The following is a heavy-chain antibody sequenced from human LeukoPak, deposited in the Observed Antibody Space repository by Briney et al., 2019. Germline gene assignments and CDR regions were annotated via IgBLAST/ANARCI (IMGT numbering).Heavy chain of an antibody. Sequence: VSVKVSCKASGYTFTGYYMHWVRQAPGQGLEWMGIINPSGGSTSYAQRFQGRVTMTWDTSTSTVYMELSSLRSEDTAVYYCARETGSGDSSGYSSGYWGQGTLVTVSS. V-gene: IGHV1-46*01. CDR3: ARETGSGDSSGYSSGY. CDR2: INPSGGST. D-gene: IGHD3-22*01. J-gene: IGHJ4*02. CDR1: GYTFTGYY.